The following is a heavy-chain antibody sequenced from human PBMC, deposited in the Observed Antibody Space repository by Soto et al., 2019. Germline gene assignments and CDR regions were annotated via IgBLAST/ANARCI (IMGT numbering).Heavy chain of an antibody. CDR1: GFTFSSYW. Sequence: PGGSLRLSCAASGFTFSSYWMSWVRQAPGRGLECVANIKDDGSETYHVDSVRGRFTISRDNAKYSLILQMNTLRVEDTAIYYCARHCLDSSPFDYWGPGTLVTVSS. V-gene: IGHV3-7*03. CDR2: IKDDGSET. J-gene: IGHJ4*02. CDR3: ARHCLDSSPFDY. D-gene: IGHD3-22*01.